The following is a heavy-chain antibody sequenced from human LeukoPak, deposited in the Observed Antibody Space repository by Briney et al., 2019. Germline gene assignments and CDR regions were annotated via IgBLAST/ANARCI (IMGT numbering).Heavy chain of an antibody. CDR1: GGTFSSYA. J-gene: IGHJ5*02. Sequence: GSSVKVSCKASGGTFSSYAISWVRQAPGQGLEWMGGIIPIFGTANYAQKFQGRVTITTDESTSTAYMELRSLRSDDTAVYYCARGGLGYCSSTSCYPFDPWGQGTLVTVSS. D-gene: IGHD2-2*01. V-gene: IGHV1-69*05. CDR2: IIPIFGTA. CDR3: ARGGLGYCSSTSCYPFDP.